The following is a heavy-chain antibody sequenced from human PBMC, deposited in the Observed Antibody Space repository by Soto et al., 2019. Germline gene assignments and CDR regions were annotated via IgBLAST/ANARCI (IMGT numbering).Heavy chain of an antibody. Sequence: SETLSHTCTVSGGSISSGGYYWSWIRQHPGKGLEWIGYIYYSGSTYYNPSLKSRVTISVDTSKNQFSLKLSSVTAADTAVYYCARDYYDSSGYYYFGYWGQGTLVTVSS. CDR1: GGSISSGGYY. CDR3: ARDYYDSSGYYYFGY. J-gene: IGHJ4*02. V-gene: IGHV4-31*03. CDR2: IYYSGST. D-gene: IGHD3-22*01.